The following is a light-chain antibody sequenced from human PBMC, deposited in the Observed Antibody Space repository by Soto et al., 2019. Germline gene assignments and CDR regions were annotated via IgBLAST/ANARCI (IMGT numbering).Light chain of an antibody. V-gene: IGKV1-27*01. CDR3: QKYNSAPLT. CDR2: SAS. CDR1: QAISIY. J-gene: IGKJ3*01. Sequence: DIQLTQSPPSLSASVGDRVTITCRASQAISIYVAWYQQKPGKIPKLLIFSASTVQSGVPSRFSGSGSGTDFTLTISNLQPGDVATYYCQKYNSAPLTFGPGTKVDLK.